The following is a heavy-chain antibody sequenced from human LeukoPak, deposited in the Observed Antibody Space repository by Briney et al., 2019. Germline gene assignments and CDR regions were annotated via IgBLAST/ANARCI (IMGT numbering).Heavy chain of an antibody. CDR2: ISSSSSYI. CDR3: ASGGSGSYYRGFDY. Sequence: TGGSLRLSCAASGFTFSSYSMNWVRQAPGKGLEWVSSISSSSSYIYYADSVKGRFTISRDNAKNSLYLQMNSLRAEDTALYYCASGGSGSYYRGFDYWGQGTLVTVSS. V-gene: IGHV3-21*04. J-gene: IGHJ4*02. D-gene: IGHD3-10*01. CDR1: GFTFSSYS.